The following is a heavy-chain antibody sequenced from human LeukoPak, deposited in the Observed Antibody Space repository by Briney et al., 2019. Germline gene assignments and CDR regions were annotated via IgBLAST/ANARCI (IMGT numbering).Heavy chain of an antibody. CDR3: ARILGYCSGGSCYSELGGSDY. D-gene: IGHD2-15*01. CDR1: GGSISSGGYY. J-gene: IGHJ4*02. CDR2: IYHSGST. V-gene: IGHV4-30-2*01. Sequence: SETLSLTCTVSGGSISSGGYYWSWIRQPPGKGLEWIGYIYHSGSTYYNPSLKSRVTISVDRSKNQFSLKLSSVTAADTAVYYCARILGYCSGGSCYSELGGSDYWGQGTLVTVSS.